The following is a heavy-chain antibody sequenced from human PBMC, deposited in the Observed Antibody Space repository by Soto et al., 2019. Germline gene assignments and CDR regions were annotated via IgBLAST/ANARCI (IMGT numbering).Heavy chain of an antibody. V-gene: IGHV1-2*04. D-gene: IGHD6-13*01. CDR1: GYTFTGYY. CDR2: INPNSGGT. Sequence: PSVKVSCKASGYTFTGYYMHWVRQAPGQGLEWMGWINPNSGGTNYAQKFQGWVTMTRDTSISTAHMELSRLRSDDTAVYYCACGYSSSWYGSDYYYGMDVWGQGTTVTVSS. CDR3: ACGYSSSWYGSDYYYGMDV. J-gene: IGHJ6*02.